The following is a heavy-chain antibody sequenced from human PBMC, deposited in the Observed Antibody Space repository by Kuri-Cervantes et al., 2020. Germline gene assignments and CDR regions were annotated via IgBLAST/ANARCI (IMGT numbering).Heavy chain of an antibody. Sequence: GESLKISCAASGFTFSSYGMHWVRQAPGKGLEWVAVISYDGSNKYYADSVKGRFTISRDNSKNTLYLQMNSLRAEDTAVYYRARDPEQLVVGDYYYYGMDVWGQGTTVTVSS. D-gene: IGHD6-13*01. J-gene: IGHJ6*02. V-gene: IGHV3-30*03. CDR3: ARDPEQLVVGDYYYYGMDV. CDR1: GFTFSSYG. CDR2: ISYDGSNK.